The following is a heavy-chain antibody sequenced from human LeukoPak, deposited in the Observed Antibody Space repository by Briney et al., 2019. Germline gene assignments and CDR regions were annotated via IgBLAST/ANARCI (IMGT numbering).Heavy chain of an antibody. CDR3: AREVGGYSYGYRQKYGMDV. D-gene: IGHD5-18*01. CDR1: GGTFSSYA. Sequence: GASVKVSCKASGGTFSSYAISWVRQAPGQGLEWMGRIIPILGIANYAQKFQGRVTITADKSTSTAYMELSSLRSEDTAVYYCAREVGGYSYGYRQKYGMDVWGQGTTVTVSS. V-gene: IGHV1-69*04. CDR2: IIPILGIA. J-gene: IGHJ6*02.